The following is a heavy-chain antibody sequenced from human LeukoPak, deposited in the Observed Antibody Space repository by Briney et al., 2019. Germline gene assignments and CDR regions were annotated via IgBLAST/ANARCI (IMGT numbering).Heavy chain of an antibody. CDR3: ARYSGSYQ. J-gene: IGHJ4*02. CDR1: GGSISSYY. Sequence: SETLSLTRTVSGGSISSYYWSWIRQPPGKGLEWIGYIYYSGSTNYNPSLKSRVTISVDTSKNQFSLKLSSVTAVDAAVYYCARYSGSYQWGQGTLVTVSS. CDR2: IYYSGST. D-gene: IGHD3-10*01. V-gene: IGHV4-59*01.